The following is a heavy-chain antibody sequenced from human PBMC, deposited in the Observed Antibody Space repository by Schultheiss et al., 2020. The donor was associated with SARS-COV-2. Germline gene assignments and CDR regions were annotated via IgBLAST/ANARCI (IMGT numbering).Heavy chain of an antibody. CDR1: GFTVSSNY. Sequence: GGSLRLSCAASGFTVSSNYMSWVRQAPGKGLEWVSVIYSGGSTYYADSVKGRFTISRDNSKNTLYLQMNSLRAEDTAVYYCARGHSYYYDSSGAAGIVGASYYYYGMDVWGQGTTVTV. D-gene: IGHD3-22*01. CDR2: IYSGGST. J-gene: IGHJ6*02. V-gene: IGHV3-53*01. CDR3: ARGHSYYYDSSGAAGIVGASYYYYGMDV.